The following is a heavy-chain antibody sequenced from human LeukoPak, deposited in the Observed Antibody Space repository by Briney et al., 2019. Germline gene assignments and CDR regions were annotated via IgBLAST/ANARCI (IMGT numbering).Heavy chain of an antibody. J-gene: IGHJ4*02. CDR3: AISRRARAEIYYFDY. V-gene: IGHV5-51*01. CDR2: IYPGDSDT. Sequence: GESLKISCKGSGYSFTSYWIGWVRQMPGKGLEWMGIIYPGDSDTRYSPSFQGQVTISADKSISTAYLQWSSLKASDTAMYYCAISRRARAEIYYFDYWGQGTLVTVSS. CDR1: GYSFTSYW. D-gene: IGHD3-3*01.